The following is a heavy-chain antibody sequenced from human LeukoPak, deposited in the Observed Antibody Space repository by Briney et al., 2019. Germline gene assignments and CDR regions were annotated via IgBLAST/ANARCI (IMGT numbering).Heavy chain of an antibody. D-gene: IGHD3-9*01. J-gene: IGHJ4*02. CDR2: IRYDGSNK. V-gene: IGHV3-30*02. Sequence: GGSLRLSCAASGFTFSSYGMHWVRQAPDRGLEWVAFIRYDGSNKYYADSVKGRFTISRDNSKNTLYLQMNSLRAEDTAVYYCAKGRGHYDILTGYWGQGTLVTVSS. CDR1: GFTFSSYG. CDR3: AKGRGHYDILTGY.